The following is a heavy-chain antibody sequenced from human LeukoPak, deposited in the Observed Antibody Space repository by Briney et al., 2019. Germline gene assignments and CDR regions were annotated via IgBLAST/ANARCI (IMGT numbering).Heavy chain of an antibody. D-gene: IGHD6-13*01. J-gene: IGHJ4*02. CDR3: ARDGFAGAADY. V-gene: IGHV3-7*01. CDR1: EFTFSGYW. CDR2: IKQDGSEK. Sequence: TGGSLRLSCAASEFTFSGYWMNWVRQAPGKGLEWVANIKQDGSEKHYVDSVKGRFTISRDNAKNSLYLQMNSLRVEDTAVYYCARDGFAGAADYWGQGTLVTVSS.